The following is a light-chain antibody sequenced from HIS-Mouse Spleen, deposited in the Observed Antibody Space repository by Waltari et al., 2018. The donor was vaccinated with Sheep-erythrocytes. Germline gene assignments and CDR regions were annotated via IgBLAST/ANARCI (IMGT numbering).Light chain of an antibody. J-gene: IGKJ1*01. V-gene: IGKV4-1*01. CDR2: WAA. CDR3: QQYYSTPRT. Sequence: DIVMTQSPDSLAVSLGERATINCKSSQSVLYSSNNKNYLSWYQQKPGQTPKRRIYWAATRETGVPARFSGSGSGTDFTLTISSLQAEDVAVYYCQQYYSTPRTFCQGTKVEIK. CDR1: QSVLYSSNNKNY.